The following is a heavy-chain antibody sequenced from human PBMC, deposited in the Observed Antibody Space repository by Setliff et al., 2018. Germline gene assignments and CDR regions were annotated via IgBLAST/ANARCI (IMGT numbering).Heavy chain of an antibody. V-gene: IGHV2-5*02. Sequence: SGPTLVNPTQALALTCSFSGFSLTTNGVGVGWIRQPPGKAPEWLAFIYWDDDKRYNPSLKNRLTVAKDTSNNQVVLTMSNKDPMDTATYYCAYREVGYGSGWNQGVLLYWGQGILVTVSS. CDR2: IYWDDDK. D-gene: IGHD6-19*01. J-gene: IGHJ4*02. CDR3: AYREVGYGSGWNQGVLLY. CDR1: GFSLTTNGVG.